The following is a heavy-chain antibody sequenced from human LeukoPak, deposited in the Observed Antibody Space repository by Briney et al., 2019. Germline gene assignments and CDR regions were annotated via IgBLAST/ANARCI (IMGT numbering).Heavy chain of an antibody. V-gene: IGHV1-3*03. CDR1: GYTFTTYA. Sequence: ASVKVSCKAFGYTFTTYAMHWVRQAPGQRLEWLGWINTGNGNTKYSLELRDRITITRNTFATTAYVELSSLRSEDMAVYYCARQIPNSGDAFDIWGQGTMVSVSS. CDR2: INTGNGNT. CDR3: ARQIPNSGDAFDI. J-gene: IGHJ3*02. D-gene: IGHD4-23*01.